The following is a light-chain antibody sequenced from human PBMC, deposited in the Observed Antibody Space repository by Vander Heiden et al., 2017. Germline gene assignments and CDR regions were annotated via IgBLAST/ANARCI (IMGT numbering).Light chain of an antibody. Sequence: QSVLTQPPSVSEAPRQRVTIACSGSSPNIGTHAVNWYQQCTAPAPNLLIYFDDRLHAGVAARFSGSKSGTSASIATSVLQAEEEADYYCAAWDDSRNVVVFGGGTKLTVL. J-gene: IGLJ2*01. V-gene: IGLV1-36*01. CDR1: SPNIGTHA. CDR3: AAWDDSRNVVV. CDR2: FDD.